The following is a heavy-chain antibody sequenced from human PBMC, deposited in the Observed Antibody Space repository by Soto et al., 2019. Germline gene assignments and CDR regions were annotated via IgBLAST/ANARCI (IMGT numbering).Heavy chain of an antibody. CDR1: EFTFSSYA. CDR2: VSNDGSNK. D-gene: IGHD2-8*01. V-gene: IGHV3-30*18. Sequence: QVQLVESGGGVVQPGESLRLSCAASEFTFSSYAMHWVHQAPGKGLEWVAVVSNDGSNKYYADSVKGRFTISRDNSKNTLNLQMNSVRAEDTAVYYFAKDQSTNSRSYHALDVWGQGTTVTVSS. CDR3: AKDQSTNSRSYHALDV. J-gene: IGHJ6*02.